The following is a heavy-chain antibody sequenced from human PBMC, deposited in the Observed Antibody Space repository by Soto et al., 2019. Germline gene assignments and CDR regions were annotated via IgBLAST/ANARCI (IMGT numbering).Heavy chain of an antibody. V-gene: IGHV4-39*01. D-gene: IGHD4-17*01. CDR3: ARRGGGDSLCDS. Sequence: QLHLQESGPGLVEPSETLSLTCTVSGGSFSSSNYYWGWIRQPPGKGLEWIGNIFYGGGSGVAYYSPSLKSGVTISVGNPKKQFSLTMRSLTAADTAVYFCARRGGGDSLCDSWGQGKLVTVSS. CDR2: IFYGGGSGVA. CDR1: GGSFSSSNYY. J-gene: IGHJ4*02.